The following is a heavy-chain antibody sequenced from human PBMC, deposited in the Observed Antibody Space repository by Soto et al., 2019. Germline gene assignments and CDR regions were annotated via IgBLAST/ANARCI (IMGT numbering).Heavy chain of an antibody. D-gene: IGHD6-13*01. Sequence: GGSLRLSCAASGFTFSSYWMSWVRQAPGKGLEWVANIKQDGSEKYYVDSVKGRFTISRDNTKNSLYLQMNSLRAEDTAVYYCARDKLLNVAAAGSRDGAFDIWGQGTMVTVSS. V-gene: IGHV3-7*01. CDR2: IKQDGSEK. CDR3: ARDKLLNVAAAGSRDGAFDI. J-gene: IGHJ3*02. CDR1: GFTFSSYW.